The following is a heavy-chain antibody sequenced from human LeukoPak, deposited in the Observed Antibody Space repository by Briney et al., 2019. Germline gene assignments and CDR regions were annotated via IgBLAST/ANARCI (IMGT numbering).Heavy chain of an antibody. CDR2: IGTAGDT. CDR1: GFTFSSYD. J-gene: IGHJ3*02. V-gene: IGHV3-13*01. CDR3: ARGVNYGGNSLGSDAFDI. Sequence: GGSLRLSCAASGFTFSSYDMHWVRQATGKGLEWVSAIGTAGDTYYPGSVKGRFTISRENAKNSLYLQMNSLRAGDTAVYYCARGVNYGGNSLGSDAFDIWGQGTMVTVSS. D-gene: IGHD4-23*01.